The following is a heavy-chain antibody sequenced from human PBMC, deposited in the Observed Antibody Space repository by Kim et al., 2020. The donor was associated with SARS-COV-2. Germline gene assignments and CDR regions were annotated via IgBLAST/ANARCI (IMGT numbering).Heavy chain of an antibody. CDR2: IYYIGKS. Sequence: SETLSLTCSVSGGSISTSDYYWAWIRQTPGKGLEWLASIYYIGKSYYNPSLKSRLATSIDTSNDQFSLKLTSVTATDTAVYYCARQARIVVVTGKPNYF. CDR3: ARQARIVVVTGKPNYF. J-gene: IGHJ4*01. V-gene: IGHV4-39*01. D-gene: IGHD2-21*02. CDR1: GGSISTSDYY.